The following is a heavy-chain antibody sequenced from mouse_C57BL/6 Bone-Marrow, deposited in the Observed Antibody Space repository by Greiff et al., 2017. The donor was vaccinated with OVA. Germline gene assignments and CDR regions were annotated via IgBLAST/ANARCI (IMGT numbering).Heavy chain of an antibody. D-gene: IGHD2-1*01. CDR2: IRLKSDNYAT. CDR3: TYGKNYFDY. CDR1: GFTFSNYW. Sequence: EVQGVESGGGLVQPGGSMKLSCVASGFTFSNYWMNWVRQSPEKGLEWVAQIRLKSDNYATHYAESVKGRFTISRDDSKSSVYLQMNNLRAEDTGIYYCTYGKNYFDYWGQGTTLTVSS. J-gene: IGHJ2*01. V-gene: IGHV6-3*01.